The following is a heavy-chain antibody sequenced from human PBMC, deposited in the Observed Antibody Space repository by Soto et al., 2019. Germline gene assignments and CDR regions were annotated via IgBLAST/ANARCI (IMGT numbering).Heavy chain of an antibody. J-gene: IGHJ5*02. Sequence: SEPLSLTCSVSGGSINYNSYYWDWIRQPPGKGREWVGGIFDTGTTYYSPSLKDRVTISVDTSKNSFSLNLTSVTAADTAVYFCARLVVVAPVANAWGQGTLVT. V-gene: IGHV4-39*02. CDR2: IFDTGTT. CDR1: GGSINYNSYY. D-gene: IGHD2-15*01. CDR3: ARLVVVAPVANA.